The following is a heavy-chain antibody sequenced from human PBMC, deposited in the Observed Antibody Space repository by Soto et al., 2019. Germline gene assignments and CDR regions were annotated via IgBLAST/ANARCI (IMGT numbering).Heavy chain of an antibody. Sequence: SETLSLTCTVSGGSISSYYWSWIRQPPGKGLEWIGYIYYSGSTNYNPSLKSRVTISVDTSKNQFSLKPSSVTAADTAVYYCARSPRGLFDYWGQGTLVTVSS. CDR2: IYYSGST. CDR1: GGSISSYY. V-gene: IGHV4-59*08. CDR3: ARSPRGLFDY. J-gene: IGHJ4*02.